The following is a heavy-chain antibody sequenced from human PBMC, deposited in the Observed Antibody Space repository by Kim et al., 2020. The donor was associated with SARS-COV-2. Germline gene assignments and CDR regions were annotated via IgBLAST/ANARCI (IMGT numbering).Heavy chain of an antibody. CDR3: ARGIGEESAYHFYAMDV. Sequence: GGSLRLSCAASGFTFRTYTLNWVRQAPGKGLEWVSYISQSGVATFYAASVKGRATISRDNAKNSLTLQMSSLREEDTAVYYCARGIGEESAYHFYAMDVWGQGTTVIVSS. J-gene: IGHJ6*02. CDR1: GFTFRTYT. CDR2: ISQSGVAT. V-gene: IGHV3-48*02. D-gene: IGHD3-10*01.